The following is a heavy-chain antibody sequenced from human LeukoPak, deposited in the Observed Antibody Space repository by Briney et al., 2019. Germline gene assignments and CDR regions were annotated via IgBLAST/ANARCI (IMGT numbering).Heavy chain of an antibody. Sequence: GGSLRLSCAASGFTVSSNYMSWVRQAPGKGLEWVSSISRTGGTTYYADSVKGRFTISRDNSKNTLYLQMNSLRAEDTAIYYCAKNGDRGAYCTGGTCYPYFYYYMDVWGKGTTVTI. CDR1: GFTVSSNY. CDR3: AKNGDRGAYCTGGTCYPYFYYYMDV. V-gene: IGHV3-23*01. CDR2: ISRTGGTT. D-gene: IGHD2-15*01. J-gene: IGHJ6*03.